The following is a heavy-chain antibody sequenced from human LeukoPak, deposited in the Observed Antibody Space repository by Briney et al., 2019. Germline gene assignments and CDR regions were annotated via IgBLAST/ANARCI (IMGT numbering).Heavy chain of an antibody. V-gene: IGHV5-51*01. J-gene: IGHJ4*02. CDR1: GYSFTSYW. D-gene: IGHD2-8*01. CDR3: ARGTAVRYCSNGVCYTSDY. CDR2: IYPGDSDT. Sequence: GESLQISCKGSGYSFTSYWIGWVRQMPGKGLEWMGIIYPGDSDTRYSPSFQGQVTISADKSISTAYLQWSSLKASDTAMYYCARGTAVRYCSNGVCYTSDYWGQGTLVTVSS.